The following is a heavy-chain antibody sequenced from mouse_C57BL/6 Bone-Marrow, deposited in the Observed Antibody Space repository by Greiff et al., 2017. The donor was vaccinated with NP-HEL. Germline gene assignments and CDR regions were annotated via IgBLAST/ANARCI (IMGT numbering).Heavy chain of an antibody. J-gene: IGHJ4*01. CDR1: GFTFSDYS. D-gene: IGHD2-4*01. V-gene: IGHV5-16*01. CDR2: INYDGSST. CDR3: AREGGLRRRTYAMDY. Sequence: EVMLVESEGGLVQPGSSMKLSCTASGFTFSDYSVAWVRQVPEKGLEWVANINYDGSSTYYLDSLKSRFIISRDNAKNILYLQMSSLKSEDTATYYCAREGGLRRRTYAMDYWGQGTSVTVSS.